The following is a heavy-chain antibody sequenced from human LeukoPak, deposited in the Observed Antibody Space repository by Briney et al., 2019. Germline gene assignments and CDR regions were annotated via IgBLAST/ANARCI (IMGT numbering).Heavy chain of an antibody. V-gene: IGHV1-8*01. CDR3: ARAPETYCAGGCLDAFDI. J-gene: IGHJ3*02. CDR2: MNSNSGNS. Sequence: ASVKVSCKASGYTFITYDINWVRQAPGQGLEWMGWMNSNSGNSGYAQKFQGRLTMTRDTSTSTAYMELSSLRSEDTAIYFCARAPETYCAGGCLDAFDIWGQGTMVIVSS. D-gene: IGHD2-21*02. CDR1: GYTFITYD.